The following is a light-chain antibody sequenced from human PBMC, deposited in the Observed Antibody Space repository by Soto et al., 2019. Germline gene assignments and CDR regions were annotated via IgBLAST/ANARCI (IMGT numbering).Light chain of an antibody. V-gene: IGKV3-11*01. J-gene: IGKJ1*01. Sequence: EIVFTQSPGTLSLSPGERATLSCSASQSVSSNLAWYQQKPGQAPRLLIYDASNRATGVSARFSGSGSGTDFTLTISSLEPEDFAVYYCHQRSSWPRGTFGQGTKVDIK. CDR3: HQRSSWPRGT. CDR1: QSVSSN. CDR2: DAS.